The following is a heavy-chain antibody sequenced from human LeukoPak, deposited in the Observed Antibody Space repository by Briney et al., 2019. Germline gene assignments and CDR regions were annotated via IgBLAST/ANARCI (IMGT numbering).Heavy chain of an antibody. CDR3: ARDFPSYYYTSTAYYDSMDV. CDR2: IYYSGST. D-gene: IGHD3-22*01. V-gene: IGHV4-39*07. J-gene: IGHJ6*02. Sequence: SETLSLTCTVSGGSISSSSYYWGWIRQPPGKGLGWIGSIYYSGSTYYNPSLKSRVTISVDTSKNQFSLKLSSVTAADTAVYYCARDFPSYYYTSTAYYDSMDVWGQGTTVTVSS. CDR1: GGSISSSSYY.